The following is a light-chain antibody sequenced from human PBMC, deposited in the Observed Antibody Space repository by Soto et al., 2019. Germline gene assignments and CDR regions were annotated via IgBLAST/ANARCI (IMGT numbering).Light chain of an antibody. V-gene: IGKV1-5*03. Sequence: DIQMTQSPSTLSASVGDRVTITCRASQSISNWLAWYQQKPGKAPKLVIYKTSSLESGVPSRFSGSGSGTEFTLTISSLQPDDFATYYCQQYNSYPWTFGQGTKVEIE. CDR1: QSISNW. CDR3: QQYNSYPWT. J-gene: IGKJ1*01. CDR2: KTS.